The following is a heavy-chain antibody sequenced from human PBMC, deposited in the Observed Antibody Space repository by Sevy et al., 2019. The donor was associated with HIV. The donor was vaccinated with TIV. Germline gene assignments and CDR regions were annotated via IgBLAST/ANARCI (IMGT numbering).Heavy chain of an antibody. Sequence: ASVKVSCKASGHTFSDYYIQWVRQAPGQGLEWMGWINSNSGAISYAQKFQGRVTMTSDTSISTVYMELSRLRSDDTAVYYCATVYSHDYWGQGTLVTVSS. CDR2: INSNSGAI. D-gene: IGHD1-20*01. J-gene: IGHJ4*02. CDR1: GHTFSDYY. CDR3: ATVYSHDY. V-gene: IGHV1-2*02.